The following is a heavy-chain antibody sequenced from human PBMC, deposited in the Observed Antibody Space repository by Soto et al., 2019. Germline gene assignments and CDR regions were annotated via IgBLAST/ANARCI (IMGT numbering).Heavy chain of an antibody. Sequence: GGSLRLSCAASGFTFSSYWMHWVRQAPGKGLVWVSRINSDGRSTSYADSVKGRFTISRDNAKNTLYLQMNSLRAEDTAEYYCARSIDTTKRCIFYYYYYMDVWGKGTTVTVSS. CDR2: INSDGRST. D-gene: IGHD2-8*01. V-gene: IGHV3-74*01. CDR1: GFTFSSYW. CDR3: ARSIDTTKRCIFYYYYYMDV. J-gene: IGHJ6*03.